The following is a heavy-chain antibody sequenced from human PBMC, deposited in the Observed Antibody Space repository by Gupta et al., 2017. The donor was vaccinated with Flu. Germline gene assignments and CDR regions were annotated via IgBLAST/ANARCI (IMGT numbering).Heavy chain of an antibody. CDR3: ARETIAAHTLSPPYFDL. V-gene: IGHV3-48*03. J-gene: IGHJ2*01. CDR1: GFTFSSYE. D-gene: IGHD6-6*01. CDR2: ISSSGSTI. Sequence: EVQLVESGGGLVQPGGSLRLSCAASGFTFSSYEMNWVRQAPGKGLEWVSYISSSGSTIYYADSVKGRFTISRDNAKNSMYLQMNSLRAEDTAVYYCARETIAAHTLSPPYFDLWGRGTLVTVSS.